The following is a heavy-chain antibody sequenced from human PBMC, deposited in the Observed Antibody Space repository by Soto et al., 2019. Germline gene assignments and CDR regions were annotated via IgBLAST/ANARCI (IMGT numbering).Heavy chain of an antibody. Sequence: QVQLVQSGAEVQKPGSSVKVSCKASGGTFSSYTISWVRQAPGQGLEWMGRIIPILGIANYAQKFQGRVTITADKSTSTAYMELSSLRSEDTAVYYCASSWVVPAAMYDWFDPWGQGTLVTVSS. CDR3: ASSWVVPAAMYDWFDP. CDR1: GGTFSSYT. CDR2: IIPILGIA. D-gene: IGHD2-2*01. V-gene: IGHV1-69*02. J-gene: IGHJ5*02.